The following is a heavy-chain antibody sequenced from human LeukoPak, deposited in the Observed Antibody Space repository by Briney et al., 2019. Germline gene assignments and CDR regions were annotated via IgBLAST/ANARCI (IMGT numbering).Heavy chain of an antibody. CDR3: ARVGYCSGDRCYLHFDY. CDR1: GYIFKDYY. V-gene: IGHV1-2*02. D-gene: IGHD2-15*01. J-gene: IGHJ4*02. CDR2: INPKNGDT. Sequence: ASVKVSCKASGYIFKDYYIHWMRQAPGQGLEWMGWINPKNGDTNYARKFQGRVTMARDSSISTVYMELNRLTSDDTALYYCARVGYCSGDRCYLHFDYWGQGTLVTVSS.